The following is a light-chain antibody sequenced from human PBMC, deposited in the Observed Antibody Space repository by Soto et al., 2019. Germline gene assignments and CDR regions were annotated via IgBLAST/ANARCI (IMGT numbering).Light chain of an antibody. CDR1: QSLLHSNGYNY. V-gene: IGKV2-28*01. Sequence: DIVLTQSPLSLPVTPGEPASISCRSSQSLLHSNGYNYLDWYLQKPGQSPQLLIYLGSDRASGVPDRFSGSGSGTNFTRKVTRVEAEDVGVYYCMQALQTPIPFGQGTRQEIK. CDR3: MQALQTPIP. J-gene: IGKJ5*01. CDR2: LGS.